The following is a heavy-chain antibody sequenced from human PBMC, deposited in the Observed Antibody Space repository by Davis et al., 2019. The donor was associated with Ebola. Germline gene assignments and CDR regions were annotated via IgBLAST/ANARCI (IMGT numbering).Heavy chain of an antibody. V-gene: IGHV4-34*01. J-gene: IGHJ6*02. D-gene: IGHD2-2*02. CDR2: INHSGST. CDR1: GGSFSGYY. CDR3: ARDGVVVVPAAILSYYYGMDV. Sequence: MPSETLSLTCAVYGGSFSGYYWSWIRQPPGKWLEWIGEINHSGSTNYNPSLKSRVTISVDTSKNQFSLKLSSVTAADTAVYYCARDGVVVVPAAILSYYYGMDVWGQGTTVTVSS.